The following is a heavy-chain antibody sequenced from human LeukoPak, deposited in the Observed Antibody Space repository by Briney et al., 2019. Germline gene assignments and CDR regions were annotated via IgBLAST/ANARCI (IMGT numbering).Heavy chain of an antibody. CDR1: GGTFSSYA. J-gene: IGHJ4*02. CDR3: ASFNWNAKVFDY. V-gene: IGHV1-69*06. D-gene: IGHD1-1*01. CDR2: IIPIFGTA. Sequence: SVKVSCKASGGTFSSYAISWVRQVPGQGLEWMGGIIPIFGTANYAQKFQGRVTITADKSTSTAYMELSSLRSEDTAVYYCASFNWNAKVFDYWGQGTLVTVSS.